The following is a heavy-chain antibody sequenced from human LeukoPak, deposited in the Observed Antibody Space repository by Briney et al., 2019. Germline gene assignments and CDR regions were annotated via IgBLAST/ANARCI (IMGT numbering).Heavy chain of an antibody. J-gene: IGHJ4*02. CDR3: ARVLQQLANFDY. CDR1: GGSISSGDYY. V-gene: IGHV4-30-4*08. CDR2: IYYSGST. D-gene: IGHD1-1*01. Sequence: SETLSLTCTVSGGSISSGDYYWSWIRQPPGKGLEWIGYIYYSGSTYYNPSLKSRVTISVDTSKNQFSLRLTSVTAADTAVYYCARVLQQLANFDYWGQGILVTVSS.